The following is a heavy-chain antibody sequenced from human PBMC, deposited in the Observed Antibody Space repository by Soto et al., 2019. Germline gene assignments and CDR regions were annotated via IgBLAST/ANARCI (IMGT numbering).Heavy chain of an antibody. CDR1: GHTFNFYG. Sequence: ASVKVSCKASGHTFNFYGITWVRQAPGQGLEWMGWISGFNGNTNYAADLQGRVTLTTDTSTSTAYMELRGLRSDDTAVYYCARIGVSSGHESPDYDSWRQGSLVTVSS. J-gene: IGHJ4*02. CDR3: ARIGVSSGHESPDYDS. D-gene: IGHD5-12*01. CDR2: ISGFNGNT. V-gene: IGHV1-18*01.